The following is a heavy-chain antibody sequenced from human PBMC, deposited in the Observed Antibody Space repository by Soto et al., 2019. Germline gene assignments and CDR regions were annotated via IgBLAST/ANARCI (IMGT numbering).Heavy chain of an antibody. CDR1: GFTVSNNY. D-gene: IGHD4-4*01. CDR3: ARETYRGFYFDY. CDR2: IYSGGYT. J-gene: IGHJ4*02. V-gene: IGHV3-53*01. Sequence: GGSLRLSCAVSGFTVSNNYMSWVRQAPGKGLEGVSVIYSGGYTAYGDSVKGRFTISRDNSKNTLYLQMNSLRVEDTALYYCARETYRGFYFDYWGQGTLVTVSS.